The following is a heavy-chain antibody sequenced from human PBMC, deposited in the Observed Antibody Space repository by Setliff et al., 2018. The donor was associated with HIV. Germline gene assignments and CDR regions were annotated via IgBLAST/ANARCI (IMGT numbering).Heavy chain of an antibody. CDR1: EFTFSSYG. V-gene: IGHV3-30*02. CDR2: IRYDGSNK. CDR3: AKDLGLREGSSPFDN. J-gene: IGHJ4*02. D-gene: IGHD3-16*01. Sequence: GGSLRLSCAPSEFTFSSYGMHWVRQAPGKGLEWVSFIRYDGSNKKYADSVKGRFTISRDNSKNTLYLQMNSLRPEDTAVYYCAKDLGLREGSSPFDNWGQGTLVTVS.